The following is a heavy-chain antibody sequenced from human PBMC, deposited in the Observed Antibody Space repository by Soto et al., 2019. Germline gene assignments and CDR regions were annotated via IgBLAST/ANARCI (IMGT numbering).Heavy chain of an antibody. CDR3: AKDLHSSGWNDAFDI. V-gene: IGHV3-30*18. D-gene: IGHD6-19*01. Sequence: QVQLVQSGAEVKKPGASVKVSCKASGYSFSSYGMHWVRQAPGKGLEWVAVISYDGSNKYYADSVKGRFTISRDNSKNTLYLQMNSLRAEDTAVYYCAKDLHSSGWNDAFDIWGQGTMVTVSS. CDR2: ISYDGSNK. CDR1: GYSFSSYG. J-gene: IGHJ3*02.